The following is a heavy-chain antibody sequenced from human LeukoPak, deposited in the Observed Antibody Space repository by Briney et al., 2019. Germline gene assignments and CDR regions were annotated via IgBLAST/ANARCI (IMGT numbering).Heavy chain of an antibody. CDR3: ARGSIQGYYYGSDDKSDAFDI. CDR1: GGSISSYY. J-gene: IGHJ3*02. V-gene: IGHV4-59*01. D-gene: IGHD3-10*01. CDR2: IFYSGST. Sequence: SETLSLTCTVSGGSISSYYWSWIRQPPGKGLEWIGYIFYSGSTNYNPSLKSRVTISVDTSKNQFSLKLSSVTAADTAVYYCARGSIQGYYYGSDDKSDAFDIWGQGTMVTVSS.